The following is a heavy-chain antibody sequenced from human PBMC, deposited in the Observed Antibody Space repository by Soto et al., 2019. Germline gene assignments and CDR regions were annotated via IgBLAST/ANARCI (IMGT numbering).Heavy chain of an antibody. V-gene: IGHV2-5*02. CDR1: GFSLTTSGVG. Sequence: QITLKESGPTVVKPTETLTLTCTFSGFSLTTSGVGVGWVRQSPGKAPEWLALIYWDDDKRYSTSLKSRLTITKDTSKNQVVLTMANVDPEDTATYSCAHRVLRTVFGLVTTTAIYFDFWGQGTPVVVSS. J-gene: IGHJ4*02. D-gene: IGHD3-3*01. CDR3: AHRVLRTVFGLVTTTAIYFDF. CDR2: IYWDDDK.